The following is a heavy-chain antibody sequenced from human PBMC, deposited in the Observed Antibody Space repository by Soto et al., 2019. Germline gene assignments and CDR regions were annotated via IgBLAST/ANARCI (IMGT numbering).Heavy chain of an antibody. D-gene: IGHD6-25*01. CDR3: AREGVAADPYDTDV. CDR1: GYSFNSYW. Sequence: GESLKIPCKGFGYSFNSYWISWVRQMPGKGLEWMGSIIRSDSYTYYRPSFQGHVTISADKSISTAYLQLSNLKASDTAMYYCAREGVAADPYDTDVWGQGTTVTVSS. CDR2: IIRSDSYT. J-gene: IGHJ6*02. V-gene: IGHV5-10-1*01.